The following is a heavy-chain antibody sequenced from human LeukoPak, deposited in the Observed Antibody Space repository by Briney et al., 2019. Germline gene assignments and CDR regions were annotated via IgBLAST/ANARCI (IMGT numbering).Heavy chain of an antibody. D-gene: IGHD2/OR15-2a*01. Sequence: GSLRLSSAASGFTFCSLSMSWVPPAPGKGREWVSGIRSDGSDTRYAESVKGRFTISRDNAKNTLYLQMNSLRAEDTAVYYCARDWFHAIDYWGQGTLVTVSS. CDR1: GFTFCSLS. CDR3: ARDWFHAIDY. CDR2: IRSDGSDT. J-gene: IGHJ4*02. V-gene: IGHV3-74*01.